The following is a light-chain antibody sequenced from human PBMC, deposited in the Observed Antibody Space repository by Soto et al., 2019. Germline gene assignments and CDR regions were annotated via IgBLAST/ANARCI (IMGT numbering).Light chain of an antibody. V-gene: IGKV1-5*03. J-gene: IGKJ1*01. CDR3: QQYNSYSPT. Sequence: DIQMTQSPSTLSASVGDRVTITCRASQSISDWLAWYQQKPGKAPNLLIYKASSLVSGVPSRFSGSGSGTEFTLTISSLQPDDFATYYCQQYNSYSPTFGQGTKVDI. CDR1: QSISDW. CDR2: KAS.